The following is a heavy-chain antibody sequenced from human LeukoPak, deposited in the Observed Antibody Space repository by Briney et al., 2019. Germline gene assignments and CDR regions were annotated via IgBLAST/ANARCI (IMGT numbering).Heavy chain of an antibody. CDR3: ARHPVLLSGMDV. D-gene: IGHD2-21*01. CDR1: GDSIRTYS. CDR2: IDYTGST. J-gene: IGHJ6*02. V-gene: IGHV4-59*08. Sequence: SETLSLTCTVSGDSIRTYSWSRIRQSPGKGLEWIGDIDYTGSTNYNPSLKSRVTISVDTSKNHFSLKLTSVTAADTAVYYCARHPVLLSGMDVWGQGTTVTVSS.